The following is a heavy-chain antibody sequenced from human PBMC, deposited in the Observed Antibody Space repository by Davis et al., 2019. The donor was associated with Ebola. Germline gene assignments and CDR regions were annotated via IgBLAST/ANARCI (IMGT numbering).Heavy chain of an antibody. CDR2: IYLTGKT. Sequence: MPSETLSLTCTVSGYSIGSGYYWGWIRQPPGKGLEWIGSIYLTGKTYYNPSLKSRITISVDTSKNQFSLKLSSVTAADTAVYYCARDPDTAMGHDAFDIWGQGTMVTVSS. CDR1: GYSIGSGYY. CDR3: ARDPDTAMGHDAFDI. D-gene: IGHD5-18*01. V-gene: IGHV4-38-2*02. J-gene: IGHJ3*02.